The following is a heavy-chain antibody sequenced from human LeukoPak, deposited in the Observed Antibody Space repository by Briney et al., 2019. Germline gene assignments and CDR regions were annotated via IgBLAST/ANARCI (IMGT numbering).Heavy chain of an antibody. Sequence: SETLSLTCTVSGGSISSSSYYWGWIRQPPGKGLEWIGSIYYSGSTYYNPSLKSRVTISVDTPKNQFSLKLTSVTAADTAVYYCARGPPYIVVVTAIGFFDHWGQGTLVTVSS. CDR2: IYYSGST. CDR1: GGSISSSSYY. V-gene: IGHV4-39*07. J-gene: IGHJ4*02. D-gene: IGHD2-21*02. CDR3: ARGPPYIVVVTAIGFFDH.